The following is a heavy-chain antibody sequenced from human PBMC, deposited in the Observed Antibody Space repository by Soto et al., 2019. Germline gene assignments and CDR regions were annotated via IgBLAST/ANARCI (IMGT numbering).Heavy chain of an antibody. Sequence: QVQLVQSGAEVKKPGASVKVSCKASGYTFTSYGISWVRQAPGQGLEWMGWISAYNGNTNYAQKLQGRVTMTTDTATTTAYMELSSLESDDTAVYYCAGAGRSCGGHCLLHFQHWGQRALVTVSS. V-gene: IGHV1-18*01. CDR3: AGAGRSCGGHCLLHFQH. J-gene: IGHJ1*01. CDR1: GYTFTSYG. D-gene: IGHD2-21*02. CDR2: ISAYNGNT.